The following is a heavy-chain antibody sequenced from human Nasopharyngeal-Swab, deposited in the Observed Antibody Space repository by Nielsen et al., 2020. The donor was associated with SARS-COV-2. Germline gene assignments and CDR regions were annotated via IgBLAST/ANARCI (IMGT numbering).Heavy chain of an antibody. CDR2: ISSSSSTI. V-gene: IGHV3-48*04. Sequence: WIRQLPGKGLEWVSYISSSSSTIYYADSVKGRFTISRDNAKNSLYLQMNSLRAEDTAVYYCARVRRDGYNLHFDYWGQGTLVTVSS. J-gene: IGHJ4*02. CDR3: ARVRRDGYNLHFDY. D-gene: IGHD5-24*01.